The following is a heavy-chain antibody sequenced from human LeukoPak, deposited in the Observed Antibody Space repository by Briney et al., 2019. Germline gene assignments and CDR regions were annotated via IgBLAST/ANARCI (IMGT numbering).Heavy chain of an antibody. CDR3: ARFSPERYYYDSSGLYYFDY. CDR2: IYYSGST. Sequence: SETLSLTCTVSGGSISSYYWSWIRQPPGKGLEWIGYIYYSGSTNYNPSLKSRVTISVDTSKNQFSLKLSPVTAADTAVYYCARFSPERYYYDSSGLYYFDYWGQGTLVTVSS. V-gene: IGHV4-59*01. CDR1: GGSISSYY. J-gene: IGHJ4*02. D-gene: IGHD3-22*01.